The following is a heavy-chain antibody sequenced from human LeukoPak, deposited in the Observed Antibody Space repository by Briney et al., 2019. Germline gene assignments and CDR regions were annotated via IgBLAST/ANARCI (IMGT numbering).Heavy chain of an antibody. CDR2: IYHSGRT. J-gene: IGHJ4*02. CDR3: ARERGRFVRGVIDY. V-gene: IGHV4-38-2*02. CDR1: GYSISSGYY. D-gene: IGHD3-10*01. Sequence: SETLSLTCTVSGYSISSGYYWGWIRQPPGKGLEWIGSIYHSGRTFYNPSLKSRVTISVDTSKNQFSLKLSSVTAADTAVYYCARERGRFVRGVIDYWGEGTLVTVSS.